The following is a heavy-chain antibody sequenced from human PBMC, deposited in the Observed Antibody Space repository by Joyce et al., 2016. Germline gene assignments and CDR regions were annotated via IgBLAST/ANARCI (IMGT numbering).Heavy chain of an antibody. CDR1: GTTFSRYT. J-gene: IGHJ4*02. CDR2: VIPSLITP. V-gene: IGHV1-69*01. D-gene: IGHD2-21*02. Sequence: VQLVQSGPEVKKPGSSVKVSCKASGTTFSRYTFSWVRQRAGQGLRGMGGVIPSLITPSYAPEYQGRVTITADESTRTVYMELSSLKTGDTAVYYCARDGGCGSPHCYFHDSWGQGTQVSVSS. CDR3: ARDGGCGSPHCYFHDS.